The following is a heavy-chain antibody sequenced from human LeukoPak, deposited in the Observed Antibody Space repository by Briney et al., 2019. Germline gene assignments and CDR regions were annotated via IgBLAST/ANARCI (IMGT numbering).Heavy chain of an antibody. J-gene: IGHJ4*02. D-gene: IGHD7-27*01. V-gene: IGHV3-23*01. Sequence: GGTLRLSCAASGLTYSGYAMSWVRQAPGKGLEWVRAISSSGGSTYYADCVKGRFTISRDNSKYALFLQMNSLRAEDTAVYYCAKGECNWDYYFDHWGQGTLVTVPS. CDR3: AKGECNWDYYFDH. CDR2: ISSSGGST. CDR1: GLTYSGYA.